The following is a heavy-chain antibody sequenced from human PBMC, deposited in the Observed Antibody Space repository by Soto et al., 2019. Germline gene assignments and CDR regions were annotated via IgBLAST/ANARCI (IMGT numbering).Heavy chain of an antibody. CDR2: IYWDDDK. Sequence: SGPTLVNPTQTLTLTCPFSGFSLSTTRVAVGWIRQPPGKALEWLALIYWDDDKRYSPFLKSRLTITKDTSKSQVVLTMTNMDPVDTATYYCSHIVVAGLGYYFDYWGQGTLVTVSS. V-gene: IGHV2-5*02. CDR1: GFSLSTTRVA. J-gene: IGHJ4*02. CDR3: SHIVVAGLGYYFDY. D-gene: IGHD6-19*01.